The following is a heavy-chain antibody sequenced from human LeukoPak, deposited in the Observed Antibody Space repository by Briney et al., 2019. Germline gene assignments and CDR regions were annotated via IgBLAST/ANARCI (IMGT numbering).Heavy chain of an antibody. CDR3: ARAPTITANFDC. Sequence: PGGSLRLSCGASGFTFSNYWMSWVRQAPGKGPEWVSMIYSDGTTHYVDSVRGRFAISRDTSRNTVFLQMNSLRVEDTAIYYCARAPTITANFDCWGQGTLVTVSS. CDR2: IYSDGTT. D-gene: IGHD1-20*01. V-gene: IGHV3-53*01. J-gene: IGHJ4*02. CDR1: GFTFSNYW.